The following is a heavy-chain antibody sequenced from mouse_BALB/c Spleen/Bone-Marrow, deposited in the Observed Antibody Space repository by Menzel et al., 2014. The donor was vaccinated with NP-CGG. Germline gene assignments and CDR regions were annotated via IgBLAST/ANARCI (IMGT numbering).Heavy chain of an antibody. Sequence: VQLQQSGAELAKPGASVKMSCKASGYTFTSYWMHWVKQRPGQGLEWLGYINPSTGYTEYNQKFKDKATLTADKSSSTAYMQLSRLTSEASAEYCCARKVKYDGFDYWGRGTPITVSS. J-gene: IGHJ2*01. CDR2: INPSTGYT. CDR1: GYTFTSYW. V-gene: IGHV1-7*01. D-gene: IGHD2-14*01. CDR3: ARKVKYDGFDY.